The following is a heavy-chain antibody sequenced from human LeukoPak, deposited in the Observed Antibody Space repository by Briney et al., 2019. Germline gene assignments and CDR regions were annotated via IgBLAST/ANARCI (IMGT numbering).Heavy chain of an antibody. Sequence: ASVKVSCKASRYTFTSYDINWVQQATGQGLEWMGWMNPNSGNTGYAQKFQARATMTRNTSISTASMELRSLRSEDSVVYYCARGQRPSITIFGVVTRKYYFDYWGQGTLVTLSS. J-gene: IGHJ4*02. CDR1: RYTFTSYD. D-gene: IGHD3-3*01. CDR3: ARGQRPSITIFGVVTRKYYFDY. V-gene: IGHV1-8*01. CDR2: MNPNSGNT.